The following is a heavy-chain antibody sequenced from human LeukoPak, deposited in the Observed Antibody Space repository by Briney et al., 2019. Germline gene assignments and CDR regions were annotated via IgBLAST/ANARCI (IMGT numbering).Heavy chain of an antibody. CDR2: ISGRGGST. J-gene: IGHJ4*02. V-gene: IGHV3-23*01. CDR1: GFTYSSYA. Sequence: GGSLRLSCAASGFTYSSYAMSWVPQAPGKGLEWVSAISGRGGSTYYADSVKGRFTISRDNSKNTLYLQMNSLRAEDTVVYYCAKEIVAAAGFDYWGQGTLVTVSS. D-gene: IGHD6-13*01. CDR3: AKEIVAAAGFDY.